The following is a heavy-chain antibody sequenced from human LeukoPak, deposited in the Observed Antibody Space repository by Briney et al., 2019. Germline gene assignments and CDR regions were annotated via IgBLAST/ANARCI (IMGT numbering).Heavy chain of an antibody. J-gene: IGHJ4*02. CDR1: GASLRGNY. CDR3: ARMPGRSPDY. CDR2: IDYSGNT. V-gene: IGHV4-59*08. D-gene: IGHD3-10*01. Sequence: SETLSLTCTVSGASLRGNYWTWIRQPPGKGLEWIGYIDYSGNTKYNPSLQSRVTISVDTSKSQFFLKLKSVTAADTALYFCARMPGRSPDYWGQGTLVTVSS.